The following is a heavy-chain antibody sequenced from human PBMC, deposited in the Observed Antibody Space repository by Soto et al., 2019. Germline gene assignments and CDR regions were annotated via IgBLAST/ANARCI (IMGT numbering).Heavy chain of an antibody. CDR1: GGTFSSYA. CDR2: IIPIFGTA. J-gene: IGHJ4*02. D-gene: IGHD2-15*01. CDR3: ASFGGNRSAPFDY. Sequence: SVKVSCKASGGTFSSYAISWVRQAPGQGLEWMGGIIPIFGTANYAQRFQGRVTITADESTSTAYMELSSLRSEDTAVYYCASFGGNRSAPFDYWGQGTLVTVSS. V-gene: IGHV1-69*13.